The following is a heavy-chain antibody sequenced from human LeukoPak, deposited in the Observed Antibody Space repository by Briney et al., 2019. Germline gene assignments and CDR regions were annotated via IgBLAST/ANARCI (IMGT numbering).Heavy chain of an antibody. CDR1: GYTFTSYD. CDR3: TTGKDRSGYYYSLDY. V-gene: IGHV1-8*03. D-gene: IGHD3-22*01. Sequence: GASVKVSCKASGYTFTSYDINWVRQATGQGLEWLGWMNPNSGNTGYAQKFQGRVTITRDTSISTAYMELSTLTSEDTAVYYCTTGKDRSGYYYSLDYWGQGTLVVVSS. J-gene: IGHJ4*02. CDR2: MNPNSGNT.